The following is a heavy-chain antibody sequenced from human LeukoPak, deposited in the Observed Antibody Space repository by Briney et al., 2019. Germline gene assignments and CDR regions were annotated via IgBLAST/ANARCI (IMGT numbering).Heavy chain of an antibody. CDR2: IRYDGSNK. D-gene: IGHD1-26*01. CDR1: GFTFSSYG. V-gene: IGHV3-30*02. J-gene: IGHJ4*02. CDR3: ARDSSGSYSGFDY. Sequence: PGGSLRLSCAASGFTFSSYGMHWVRQAPGKGLEWVAFIRYDGSNKYYADSVKGRFTISRDNSKNTLYLQMNSLRAEDTAVYYCARDSSGSYSGFDYWGQGTLVTVSS.